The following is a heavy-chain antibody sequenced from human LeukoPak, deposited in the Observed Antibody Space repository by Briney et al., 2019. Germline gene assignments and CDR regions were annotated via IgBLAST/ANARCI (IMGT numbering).Heavy chain of an antibody. CDR3: ATALWGYDFWSGYYENAFDI. Sequence: GASVKVSCKASGYTFTDYYMHWVQQAPGKGLEWMGRVDPEDGETIYAEKFQGRVTITADTSTDTAYMELSSLRSEDTAVYYCATALWGYDFWSGYYENAFDIWGQGTMVTVSS. D-gene: IGHD3-3*01. CDR1: GYTFTDYY. V-gene: IGHV1-69-2*01. CDR2: VDPEDGET. J-gene: IGHJ3*02.